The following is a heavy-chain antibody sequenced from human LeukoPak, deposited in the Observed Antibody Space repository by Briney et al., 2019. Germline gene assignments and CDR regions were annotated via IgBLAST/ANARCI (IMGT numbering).Heavy chain of an antibody. Sequence: GGSLRLSCAASGFTFDDYAMHWVRQAPGKGLEWVSLITGDGSSTYYADSVKGRFTISRDNSKNTLYLQMNSLRAEDTAVYYCAKCVVVTAIDAFDIWGQGTMVTVSS. D-gene: IGHD2-21*02. V-gene: IGHV3-43*02. CDR2: ITGDGSST. CDR1: GFTFDDYA. J-gene: IGHJ3*02. CDR3: AKCVVVTAIDAFDI.